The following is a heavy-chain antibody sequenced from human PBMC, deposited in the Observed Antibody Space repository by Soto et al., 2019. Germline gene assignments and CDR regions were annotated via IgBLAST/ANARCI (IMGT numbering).Heavy chain of an antibody. V-gene: IGHV1-46*01. CDR2: INPNNGRT. CDR3: ARDPGTSGNFFDY. CDR1: GYFFINYF. J-gene: IGHJ4*02. Sequence: QVQLVQSGAEVKKPGASVKVSCEASGYFFINYFMNWVRQAPGQGLEWMGVINPNNGRTTYSRRFQDRFTVTRDTSTSTVYMELSSLRSEDTAVYYCARDPGTSGNFFDYWVQGSLVTVSS. D-gene: IGHD2-21*02.